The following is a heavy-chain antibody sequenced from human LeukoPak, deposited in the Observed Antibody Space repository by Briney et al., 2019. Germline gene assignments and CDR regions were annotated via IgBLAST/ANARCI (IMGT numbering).Heavy chain of an antibody. D-gene: IGHD3-3*01. J-gene: IGHJ6*02. Sequence: ASVKVSCKASGYTFTGYYMHWVRQAPGQGLEWMGWINPNSGGTNYAQKFQGRVTITRDTSISTAYMELSRLRSDDTAVYYCARDQAPILFWSGYYYYGMDVWGQGTTVTVSS. V-gene: IGHV1-2*02. CDR1: GYTFTGYY. CDR3: ARDQAPILFWSGYYYYGMDV. CDR2: INPNSGGT.